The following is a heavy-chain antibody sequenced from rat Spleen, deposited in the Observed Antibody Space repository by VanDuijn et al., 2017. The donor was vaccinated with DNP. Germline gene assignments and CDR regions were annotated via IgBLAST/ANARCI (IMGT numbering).Heavy chain of an antibody. Sequence: EVQLVESGGGLVQPGNSLKLSCAASGFTFSDYNMAWVRQAPKKGLEWVATIIYDDSTTHYRESVKGRFTISRDNAKSTLYLQMDSLRFEDTATYDCARRWWGGYLDYWGQGVMVTVSS. V-gene: IGHV5S10*01. CDR1: GFTFSDYN. CDR3: ARRWWGGYLDY. J-gene: IGHJ2*01. D-gene: IGHD1-12*02. CDR2: IIYDDSTT.